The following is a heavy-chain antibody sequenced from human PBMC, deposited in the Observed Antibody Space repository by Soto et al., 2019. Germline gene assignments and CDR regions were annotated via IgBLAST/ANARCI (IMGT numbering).Heavy chain of an antibody. CDR2: ISWNSGSI. CDR3: AGFPQDIVVVPAAIP. J-gene: IGHJ5*02. D-gene: IGHD2-2*02. V-gene: IGHV3-9*01. CDR1: GFTLDDYA. Sequence: PGGSLRLSCAASGFTLDDYAMHWVRQAPGKGLEWVSGISWNSGSIGYADSVKGRFTISRDNAKNSLYLQMNSLRAEDTALYYCAGFPQDIVVVPAAIPWGQGTLVTASS.